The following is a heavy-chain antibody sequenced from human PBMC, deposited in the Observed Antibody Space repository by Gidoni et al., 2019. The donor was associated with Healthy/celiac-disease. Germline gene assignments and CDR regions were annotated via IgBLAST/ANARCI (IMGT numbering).Heavy chain of an antibody. CDR2: ISYDGSNK. CDR1: GFTFSSYG. J-gene: IGHJ6*02. V-gene: IGHV3-30*18. Sequence: QVQLVESGGGVVQPGRSLRLSCAASGFTFSSYGMHWVRQAPGKGLEWVAVISYDGSNKYYADSVKGRFTISRDNSKNTLYLQMNSLRAEDTAVYYCAKSLHWDDILTGYYKPSYYYGMDVWGQGTTVTVSS. D-gene: IGHD3-9*01. CDR3: AKSLHWDDILTGYYKPSYYYGMDV.